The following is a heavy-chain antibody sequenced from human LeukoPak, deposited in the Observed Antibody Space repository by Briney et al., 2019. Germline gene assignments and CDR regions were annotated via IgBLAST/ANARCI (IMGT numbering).Heavy chain of an antibody. J-gene: IGHJ4*02. Sequence: GGSLRLSCAASGFTFSSYGMHWVRQAPGKGLEWVAFIRYDGSNKYYADSVKGRFTISRDNAKNSLYLQMNSLRAEDTAVYYCARARYDSSGYYSNYDFWGQGTLVTVSS. CDR3: ARARYDSSGYYSNYDF. CDR2: IRYDGSNK. V-gene: IGHV3-30*02. CDR1: GFTFSSYG. D-gene: IGHD3-22*01.